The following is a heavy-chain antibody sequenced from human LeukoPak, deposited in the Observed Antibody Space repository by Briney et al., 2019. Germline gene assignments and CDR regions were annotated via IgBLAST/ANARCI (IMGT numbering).Heavy chain of an antibody. V-gene: IGHV3-23*01. CDR3: AKGEEGLLWFGELLSSFDY. J-gene: IGHJ4*02. CDR1: GFTFSSYA. Sequence: GGSLRLSCAASGFTFSSYAMSWVRQAPGTGLEWVSAISGSGGSTYYADSVKGRFTISRDNSKNTLYLQMNSLRAEDTAVYYCAKGEEGLLWFGELLSSFDYWGQGTLVTVSS. D-gene: IGHD3-10*01. CDR2: ISGSGGST.